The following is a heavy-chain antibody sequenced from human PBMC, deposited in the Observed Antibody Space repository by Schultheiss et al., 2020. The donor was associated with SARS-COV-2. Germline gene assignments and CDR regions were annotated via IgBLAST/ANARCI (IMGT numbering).Heavy chain of an antibody. V-gene: IGHV3-33*08. J-gene: IGHJ6*02. CDR1: GFTFDDYA. CDR3: AREPYYDFWSGYYSNYYYGMDV. Sequence: GESLKISCAASGFTFDDYAMHWVRQAPGKGLEWVAVIWYDGSNKYYADSVKGRFTISRDNSKNTLYLQMNSLRAEDTAVYYCAREPYYDFWSGYYSNYYYGMDVWGQGTTVTVSS. CDR2: IWYDGSNK. D-gene: IGHD3-3*01.